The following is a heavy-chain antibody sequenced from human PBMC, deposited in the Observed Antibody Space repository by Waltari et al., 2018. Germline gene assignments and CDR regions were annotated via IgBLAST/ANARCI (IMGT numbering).Heavy chain of an antibody. Sequence: QLQLQASGPGLVKPSDTLSLTCTVSGGSISSSGSYWGWIRHHPGKGLEWIVSISYSGITYYNPYLMSRVTISVDTSKNQFSLKLTSVIAAETAVFYCARFSKSANWIDPWGQGTLVTVSS. CDR1: GGSISSSGSY. V-gene: IGHV4-39*01. D-gene: IGHD3-3*02. CDR3: ARFSKSANWIDP. CDR2: ISYSGIT. J-gene: IGHJ5*02.